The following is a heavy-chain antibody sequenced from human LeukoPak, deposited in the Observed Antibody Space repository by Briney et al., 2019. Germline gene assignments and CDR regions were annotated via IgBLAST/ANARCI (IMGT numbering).Heavy chain of an antibody. CDR1: GYTFTSYG. CDR2: ISAYNGNT. Sequence: ASVKVSCKASGYTFTSYGISWVRQAPGQGLEWMGWISAYNGNTNYAQKLQGRVTMTTDTSTSTAYMELRSLRSDDTAVYYCARDTRDIVVVPAAADAFEIWGQGTMVTVSS. CDR3: ARDTRDIVVVPAAADAFEI. D-gene: IGHD2-2*01. J-gene: IGHJ3*02. V-gene: IGHV1-18*01.